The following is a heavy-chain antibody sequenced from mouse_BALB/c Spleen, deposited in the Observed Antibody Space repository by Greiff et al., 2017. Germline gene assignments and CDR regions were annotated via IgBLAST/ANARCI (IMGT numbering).Heavy chain of an antibody. CDR1: GFSLTSYG. J-gene: IGHJ3*01. D-gene: IGHD2-12*01. V-gene: IGHV2-9*02. CDR2: IWAGGST. CDR3: ARVYDVFPCAY. Sequence: VQLQESGPGLVAPSQSLSITCTVSGFSLTSYGVHWVRQPPGKGLEWLGVIWAGGSTNYNSALMSRLSISKDNSKSQVVLKMNSRQTDDTAMYYCARVYDVFPCAYWGQGTLVTVSA.